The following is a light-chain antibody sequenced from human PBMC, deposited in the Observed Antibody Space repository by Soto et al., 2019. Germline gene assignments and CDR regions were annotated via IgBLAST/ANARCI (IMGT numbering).Light chain of an antibody. J-gene: IGLJ2*01. V-gene: IGLV2-23*02. CDR2: EVT. Sequence: QSALTQPASVSGSPGQSITISCTGTSRDVGGYNSVSWYQQHPGKAPKLMIYEVTNRPSGVSNRFSGSKSGNTASLTISGVQAEDEADYYCCSYAGTTTWVFGGGTKLTVL. CDR3: CSYAGTTTWV. CDR1: SRDVGGYNS.